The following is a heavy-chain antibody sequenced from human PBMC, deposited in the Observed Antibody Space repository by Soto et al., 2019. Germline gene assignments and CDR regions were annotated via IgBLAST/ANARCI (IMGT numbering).Heavy chain of an antibody. V-gene: IGHV1-18*04. CDR2: ISPWKGNT. Sequence: ASVKVSCKASGYNFMPYGVNWVRQAPGQGLEWMGWISPWKGNTNYAQSFQGRVTMTTDTSTSTAYMELRSLTSDDTAVYYCAKGLSPSYIDTLTGPDYWGQGTRVTVSS. J-gene: IGHJ4*02. CDR1: GYNFMPYG. CDR3: AKGLSPSYIDTLTGPDY. D-gene: IGHD3-9*01.